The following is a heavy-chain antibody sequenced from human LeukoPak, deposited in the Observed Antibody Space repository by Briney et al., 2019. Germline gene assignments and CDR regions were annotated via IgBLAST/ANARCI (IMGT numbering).Heavy chain of an antibody. CDR2: IWYDGSNK. D-gene: IGHD2-2*01. J-gene: IGHJ3*02. CDR1: GFTFSSSG. V-gene: IGHV3-33*01. Sequence: GRSLRLSCAASGFTFSSSGMHWVRQAPGKGLEWVAVIWYDGSNKYYADSVKGRFTISRDNSKNTLYLQMNSLRAEDTAVYYCARGSWRYCSSTSCYGDAFDIWGQGTTVTVSS. CDR3: ARGSWRYCSSTSCYGDAFDI.